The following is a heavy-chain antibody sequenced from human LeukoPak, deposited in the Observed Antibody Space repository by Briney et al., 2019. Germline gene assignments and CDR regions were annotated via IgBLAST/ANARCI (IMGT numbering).Heavy chain of an antibody. D-gene: IGHD2-2*01. J-gene: IGHJ6*02. Sequence: PGGSLRLSCAASGFTFSSYSMNWVRQAPGKGLEWVSYISSSSSTIYYADSVKGRFTISRDNAKNSLYLQMNSLRAEDTALYYCAKDARVSRSTSYLIGYYYYGMDVWGQGTTVTVSS. CDR2: ISSSSSTI. CDR3: AKDARVSRSTSYLIGYYYYGMDV. V-gene: IGHV3-48*04. CDR1: GFTFSSYS.